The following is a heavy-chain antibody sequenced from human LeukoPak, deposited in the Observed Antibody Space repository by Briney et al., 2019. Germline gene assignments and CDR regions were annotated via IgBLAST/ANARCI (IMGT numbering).Heavy chain of an antibody. CDR3: ARGEATGPGLWFGELFNWFDP. CDR2: INHSGST. J-gene: IGHJ5*02. Sequence: PSETLSLTCAVYGGSFSGYYWSWIRQPPGKGLEWIGEINHSGSTNYNPSLKSRVTISVDTSKNQFSLKLSSVTAADMAVYYCARGEATGPGLWFGELFNWFDPWGQGTLVTVSS. D-gene: IGHD3-10*01. CDR1: GGSFSGYY. V-gene: IGHV4-34*01.